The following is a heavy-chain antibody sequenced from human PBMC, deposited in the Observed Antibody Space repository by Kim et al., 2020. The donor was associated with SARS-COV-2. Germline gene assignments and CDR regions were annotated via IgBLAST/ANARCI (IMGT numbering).Heavy chain of an antibody. V-gene: IGHV3-11*01. CDR1: GFSFSDYY. Sequence: GGSLRLSCAASGFSFSDYYMTWIRQAPGKGLEWVSYISSSGSTIYYADSVKARFTISRDNAKKSLYLQMNSLRAEDTAVYYCARVKERSDPRFDYWGQGSLVTVSS. CDR2: ISSSGSTI. J-gene: IGHJ4*02. CDR3: ARVKERSDPRFDY.